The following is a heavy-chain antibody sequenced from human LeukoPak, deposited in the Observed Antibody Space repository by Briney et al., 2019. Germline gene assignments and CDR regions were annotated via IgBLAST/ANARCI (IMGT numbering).Heavy chain of an antibody. CDR2: ISSSGSTI. CDR3: GRGHWGLDY. Sequence: PGGSLRLSCVVSGFTFSSYRMNWVRQAPGKGLEWVSYISSSGSTIKYADSVKGRFTISRDNAKSSLYLEMNSLRAEDTAVYYCGRGHWGLDYWGQGTLVTVSS. CDR1: GFTFSSYR. V-gene: IGHV3-48*04. D-gene: IGHD7-27*01. J-gene: IGHJ4*02.